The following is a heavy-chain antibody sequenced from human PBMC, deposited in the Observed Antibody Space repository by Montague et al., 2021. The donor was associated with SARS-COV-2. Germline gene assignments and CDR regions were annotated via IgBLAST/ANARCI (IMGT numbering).Heavy chain of an antibody. CDR1: GWSIGGDD. J-gene: IGHJ4*02. D-gene: IGHD3-10*01. Sequence: SETLSLTCSGSGWSIGGDDWRWLRQPPGNRLEWIGLIHYNKSNTYSPSFKSRVTISIDTPKNQFSLKLSSVTAADTAVYYCARSLDPSGTYYLPYWGQGTLVTVSS. CDR3: ARSLDPSGTYYLPY. V-gene: IGHV4-59*01. CDR2: IHYNKSN.